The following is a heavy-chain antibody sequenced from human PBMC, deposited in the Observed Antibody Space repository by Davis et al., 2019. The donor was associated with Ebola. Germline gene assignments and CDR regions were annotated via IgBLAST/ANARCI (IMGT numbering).Heavy chain of an antibody. D-gene: IGHD3-3*02. Sequence: GESLKISCKDSGNSFTSYWIGWVRQMPGKGLEWMGIIYPGDSDIRYSPSFQGQVTISADKSISTAYLQWSSLKASDTAMYYCARTLSIFGYFDYWGQGTLVTVSS. CDR1: GNSFTSYW. J-gene: IGHJ4*02. CDR2: IYPGDSDI. CDR3: ARTLSIFGYFDY. V-gene: IGHV5-51*01.